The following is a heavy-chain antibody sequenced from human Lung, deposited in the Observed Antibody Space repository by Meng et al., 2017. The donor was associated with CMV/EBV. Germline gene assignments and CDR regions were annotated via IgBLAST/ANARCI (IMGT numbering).Heavy chain of an antibody. Sequence: SETLSLXCAVYGGSFSGYYWSWIRQPPGKGLEWIGEINHSGSTNYNPSLKSRVTISVDTSKNQFSLKLSSVTAADTAVYYCARGTFPLIVVVPAAKGAFDYWGQGXLVIVSS. CDR1: GGSFSGYY. D-gene: IGHD2-2*01. J-gene: IGHJ4*02. CDR2: INHSGST. CDR3: ARGTFPLIVVVPAAKGAFDY. V-gene: IGHV4-34*01.